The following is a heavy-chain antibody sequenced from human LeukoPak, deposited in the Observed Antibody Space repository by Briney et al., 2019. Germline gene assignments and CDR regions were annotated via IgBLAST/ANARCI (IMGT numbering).Heavy chain of an antibody. CDR1: GGSVSSGSYY. CDR3: ATLSGDYYDSSGYYYVRRYYYYGMDV. J-gene: IGHJ6*02. Sequence: SETLSLTCTVSGGSVSSGSYYWSWIRQPPGKGLEWIGYIYYSGSTNYNPSLKSRVTISVDTSKNQFSLKLSSVTAADTAVYYCATLSGDYYDSSGYYYVRRYYYYGMDVWGQGTTVTVSS. V-gene: IGHV4-61*01. D-gene: IGHD3-22*01. CDR2: IYYSGST.